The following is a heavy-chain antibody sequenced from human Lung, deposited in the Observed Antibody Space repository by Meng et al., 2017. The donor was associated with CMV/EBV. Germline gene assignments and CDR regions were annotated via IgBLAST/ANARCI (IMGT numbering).Heavy chain of an antibody. CDR2: IDPNSGGT. V-gene: IGHV1-2*02. Sequence: SCKASGHTFTDYYMHWVRQAPGQGLEWMGWIDPNSGGTNYAQKFQGRVTMTRDTSISTAYMELSRLRSDDTAVYYCAEGRVATLDYWGQGTLVTVSS. CDR1: GHTFTDYY. J-gene: IGHJ4*02. CDR3: AEGRVATLDY. D-gene: IGHD5-12*01.